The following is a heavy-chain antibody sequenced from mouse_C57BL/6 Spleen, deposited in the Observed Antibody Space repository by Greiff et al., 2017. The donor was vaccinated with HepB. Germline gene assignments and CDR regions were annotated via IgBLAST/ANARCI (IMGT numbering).Heavy chain of an antibody. CDR2: IDPANGNT. J-gene: IGHJ1*03. Sequence: VQLQQSVAELVRPGASVKLSCTASGFNIKNTYMHWVKQRPEQGLEWIGRIDPANGNTKYAPKFQGKATITADTSSNTAYLQLSSLTSEDTAIYYCARAYYYYGSSYGWYFDVWGTGTTVTVSS. CDR1: GFNIKNTY. V-gene: IGHV14-3*01. CDR3: ARAYYYYGSSYGWYFDV. D-gene: IGHD1-1*01.